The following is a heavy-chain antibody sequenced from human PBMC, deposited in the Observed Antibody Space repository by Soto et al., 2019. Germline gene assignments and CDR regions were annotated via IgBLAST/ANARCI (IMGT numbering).Heavy chain of an antibody. J-gene: IGHJ4*02. D-gene: IGHD6-13*01. Sequence: TFISHGRRRIIQAPGKGLEWVAVISYDGSNKYYADSVKGRFTISRDNSKNTLYLQMNSLRAEDTAVYYCARLRGIASVSAFRGQGTLVPVSS. CDR3: ARLRGIASVSAF. CDR2: ISYDGSNK. V-gene: IGHV3-30*03. CDR1: TFISHG.